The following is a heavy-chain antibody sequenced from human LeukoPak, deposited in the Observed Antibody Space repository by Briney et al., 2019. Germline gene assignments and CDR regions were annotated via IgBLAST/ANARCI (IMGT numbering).Heavy chain of an antibody. J-gene: IGHJ5*02. V-gene: IGHV3-53*01. D-gene: IGHD3-22*01. CDR3: ARITYYYDSSGYYQNWFDP. CDR1: GFTVSSNY. Sequence: PGGSLRLSCAASGFTVSSNYMSWVRQAPGKGLEWVSVIYSGGSTYYADSVKGRFTISRDNSKNTLYLQMNSLRAEDTAMYYCARITYYYDSSGYYQNWFDPWGQGTLVTVSS. CDR2: IYSGGST.